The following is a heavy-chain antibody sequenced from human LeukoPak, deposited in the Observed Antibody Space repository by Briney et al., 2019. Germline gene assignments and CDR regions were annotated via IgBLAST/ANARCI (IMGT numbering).Heavy chain of an antibody. CDR2: ISSSSSTI. Sequence: GGSLRLSCAASGFTFSSYSMNWVRQAPGKGLEWVSYISSSSSTIYYADSVKGRFTISRDNAKNSLYLQMNSLRDEDTAVYYCARGDKHSSGYFRVYYYYGMDVRGQGTTVTVSS. CDR3: ARGDKHSSGYFRVYYYYGMDV. D-gene: IGHD3-22*01. J-gene: IGHJ6*02. V-gene: IGHV3-48*02. CDR1: GFTFSSYS.